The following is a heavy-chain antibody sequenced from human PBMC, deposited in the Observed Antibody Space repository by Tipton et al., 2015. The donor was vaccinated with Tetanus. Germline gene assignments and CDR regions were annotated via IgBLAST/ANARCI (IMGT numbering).Heavy chain of an antibody. CDR2: IYYSGST. V-gene: IGHV4-31*03. J-gene: IGHJ5*02. CDR1: GGSISGSNYF. CDR3: ARHGWGTSYSWFDP. D-gene: IGHD3-10*01. Sequence: TLSLTCSVSGGSISGSNYFWNWIRQQPGKGPEWIGYIYYSGSTHYNPSLKSRVTMSVDTSKNQFSLKLSSVTDADTAVYYCARHGWGTSYSWFDPWGQGTPVTVSS.